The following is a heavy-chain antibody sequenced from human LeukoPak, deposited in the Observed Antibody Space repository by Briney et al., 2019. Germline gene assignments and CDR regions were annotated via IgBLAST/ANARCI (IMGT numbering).Heavy chain of an antibody. D-gene: IGHD6-13*01. Sequence: GGSLRLSCAASGFTFSSYGMHWVRQAPGKGLEWVAVIWYDGSNKYYADSVKGRFTISRDNSKNTLYLQMNSLRAEDTAVYYCAKDALPIADAYYFDYWGQGTLVTVSS. V-gene: IGHV3-30*02. CDR2: IWYDGSNK. J-gene: IGHJ4*02. CDR3: AKDALPIADAYYFDY. CDR1: GFTFSSYG.